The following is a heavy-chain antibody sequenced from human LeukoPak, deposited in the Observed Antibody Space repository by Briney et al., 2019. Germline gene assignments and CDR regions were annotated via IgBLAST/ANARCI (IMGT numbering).Heavy chain of an antibody. D-gene: IGHD2-15*01. CDR1: GFTVSSNY. CDR2: ISSGGAT. V-gene: IGHV3-66*01. CDR3: APLGCSGGSCYSV. Sequence: GGSLRLSCAASGFTVSSNYMSWVRQAPGKGLEWVSTISSGGATYYVDSVRGRFTVSRDNSKNTLYLQMNSLRAEDTAVYYCAPLGCSGGSCYSVWGQGTLVTVSS. J-gene: IGHJ4*02.